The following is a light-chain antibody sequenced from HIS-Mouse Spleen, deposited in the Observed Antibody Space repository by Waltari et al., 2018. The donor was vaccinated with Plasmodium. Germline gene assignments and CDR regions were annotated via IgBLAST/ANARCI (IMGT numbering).Light chain of an antibody. Sequence: DIQMTQPLSFLSASIGDRHTITRWASKSISNYLNWYLQKPGKAPNFLIYAASTLQSGVPSRFSGSGSGTDFTLTISSLQPEDFATYYCQQSYSTWTFGQGTKVEIK. CDR2: AAS. J-gene: IGKJ1*01. V-gene: IGKV1-39*01. CDR1: KSISNY. CDR3: QQSYSTWT.